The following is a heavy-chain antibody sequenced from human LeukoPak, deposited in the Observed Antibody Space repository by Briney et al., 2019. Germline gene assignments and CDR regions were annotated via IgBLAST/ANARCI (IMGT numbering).Heavy chain of an antibody. J-gene: IGHJ5*02. D-gene: IGHD3-10*01. V-gene: IGHV5-51*01. CDR2: MYPGDSDT. CDR1: GYRFSSYW. CDR3: ARDYGSGSGNWFDA. Sequence: GESLKISCQGSGYRFSSYWIGWVRQMPGNGLEWMGTMYPGDSDTRYSPSFQGQVTMSVDKSITTAYLEWSGLKASDTAMYYCARDYGSGSGNWFDAWGPGTLVTVSS.